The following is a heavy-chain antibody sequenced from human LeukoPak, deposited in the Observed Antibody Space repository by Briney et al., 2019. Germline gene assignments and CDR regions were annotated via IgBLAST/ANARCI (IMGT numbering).Heavy chain of an antibody. CDR2: ISWNSGSI. D-gene: IGHD5-12*01. J-gene: IGHJ4*02. CDR3: AKDYYSGYDFNLVYFDY. V-gene: IGHV3-9*01. CDR1: GFTFSNYA. Sequence: GGSLRLSCAASGFTFSNYAMHWVRQAPGKGLEWVSGISWNSGSIGYADSVKGRFTISRDNAKNSLYLQMNSLRAEDTALYYCAKDYYSGYDFNLVYFDYWGQGTLVTVSS.